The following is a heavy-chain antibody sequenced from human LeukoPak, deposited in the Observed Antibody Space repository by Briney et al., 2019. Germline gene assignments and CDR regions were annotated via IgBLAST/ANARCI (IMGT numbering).Heavy chain of an antibody. CDR1: GGTFSSYA. J-gene: IGHJ4*02. CDR3: ASSLAPLEWLQSFDY. V-gene: IGHV1-69*13. Sequence: ASVKVSCKASGGTFSSYAISWVRQAPGQGLEWMGGIIPIFGTANYAQKFQGRVTITADESTSTAYMELSSLRSEDTAVYYCASSLAPLEWLQSFDYWGQGTLVTVSS. D-gene: IGHD3-3*01. CDR2: IIPIFGTA.